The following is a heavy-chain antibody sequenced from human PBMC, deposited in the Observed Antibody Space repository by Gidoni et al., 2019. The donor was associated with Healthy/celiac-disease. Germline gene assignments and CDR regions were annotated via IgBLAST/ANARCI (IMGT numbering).Heavy chain of an antibody. V-gene: IGHV4-34*01. D-gene: IGHD3-16*02. J-gene: IGHJ4*02. CDR1: GGSFSGYY. CDR2: IKPSGST. Sequence: QVQLQQWGAGLLKPSEPLSLTCAVYGGSFSGYYWSWIRQPPGKGLEWIGEIKPSGSTNYNPSLKSRVTISVDTSKNQFSLKLSSVTAADTAVYYCARGTAYYDYVWGSYRYYYFDYWGQGTLVTVSS. CDR3: ARGTAYYDYVWGSYRYYYFDY.